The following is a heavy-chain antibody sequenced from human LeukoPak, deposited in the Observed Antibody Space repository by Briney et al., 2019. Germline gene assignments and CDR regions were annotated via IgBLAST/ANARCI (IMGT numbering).Heavy chain of an antibody. V-gene: IGHV3-43*02. J-gene: IGHJ4*02. CDR1: GFTFAGHV. CDR2: ISEDDDT. CDR3: VKEASDPYFFDF. Sequence: GGSLRLSCVASGFTFAGHVFYWIRQVPGKGLEWLAFISEDDDTYYADSVQGRFTISRDNSKNSLYFELQSLTTDDAALYYCVKEASDPYFFDFWGQGTLVTVSS.